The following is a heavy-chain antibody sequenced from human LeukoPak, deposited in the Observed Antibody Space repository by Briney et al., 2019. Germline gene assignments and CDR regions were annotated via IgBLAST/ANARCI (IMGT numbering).Heavy chain of an antibody. V-gene: IGHV4-59*08. CDR3: ARRFGWDSFDY. CDR2: IYYSGST. Sequence: PSETPSLTCTVSGGSISSFRWSWIRQPPGKGLECIGYIYYSGSTNYNPSLKSRVTISVDTSKNQFSLRLNSVTAADTAVYYCARRFGWDSFDYWGQGTLVTVSS. CDR1: GGSISSFR. D-gene: IGHD1-26*01. J-gene: IGHJ4*02.